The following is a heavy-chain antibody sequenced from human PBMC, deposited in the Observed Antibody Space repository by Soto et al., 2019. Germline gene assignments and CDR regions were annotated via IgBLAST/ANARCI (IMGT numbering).Heavy chain of an antibody. D-gene: IGHD5-18*01. CDR3: ARGYSYGPSGMDV. J-gene: IGHJ6*02. CDR2: ISRVGSTM. V-gene: IGHV3-48*02. CDR1: GFTFNIYS. Sequence: SLRLSCAASGFTFNIYSMNWVRRAPGKGLEWVSKISRVGSTMYYADSVKGRFTISRDNAKNSVHLQMDSLRDEDTAVYYCARGYSYGPSGMDVWGQGTTVTVSS.